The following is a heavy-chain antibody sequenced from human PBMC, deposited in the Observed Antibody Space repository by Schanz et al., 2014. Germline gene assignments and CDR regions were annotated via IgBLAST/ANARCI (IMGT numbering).Heavy chain of an antibody. CDR2: VFPNGIT. V-gene: IGHV4-61*02. J-gene: IGHJ2*01. CDR1: GGSFRSGTYY. Sequence: QVQLQESGPGLVKPSQTLSLTCTVSGGSFRSGTYYWSWIRQPAGKALEWVGRVFPNGITNYNPSLKSRVPISRDTSKTQFSLTLTSLTAADTAVYYCVRDTTWRLDLWGRGTLVTVSS. CDR3: VRDTTWRLDL. D-gene: IGHD1-1*01.